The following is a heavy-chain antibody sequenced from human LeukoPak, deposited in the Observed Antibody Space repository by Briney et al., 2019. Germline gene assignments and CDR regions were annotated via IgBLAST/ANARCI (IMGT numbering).Heavy chain of an antibody. Sequence: GGSLRLSCAASGFTFSSYSMNWVRQAPGKGLEWVSYISSSSSTIYYADSVKGRFTISRDNAKNSLYLQMNSLRAEDTAVYYCASTPQWLVNNWFDPWGQGTLVTVSS. CDR1: GFTFSSYS. D-gene: IGHD6-19*01. CDR2: ISSSSSTI. V-gene: IGHV3-48*04. J-gene: IGHJ5*02. CDR3: ASTPQWLVNNWFDP.